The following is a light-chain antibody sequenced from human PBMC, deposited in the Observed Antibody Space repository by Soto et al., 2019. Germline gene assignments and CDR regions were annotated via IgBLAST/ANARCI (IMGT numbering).Light chain of an antibody. Sequence: QSVLTQPTSASGSAGQSVTISCTGTSRDVGGYNYVSWYQQHPGKAPKLMIYEVSKRPSGVPDRFSGSKSGNTASLTVSGLQAEDEADYYCSSYAGSNNLKVLGTGTKVT. CDR1: SRDVGGYNY. J-gene: IGLJ1*01. CDR3: SSYAGSNNLKV. V-gene: IGLV2-8*01. CDR2: EVS.